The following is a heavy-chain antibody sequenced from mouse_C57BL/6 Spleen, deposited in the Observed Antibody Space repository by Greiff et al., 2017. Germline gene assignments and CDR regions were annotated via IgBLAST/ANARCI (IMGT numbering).Heavy chain of an antibody. D-gene: IGHD4-1*01. CDR1: GYTFTSYW. J-gene: IGHJ4*01. CDR2: IYPGSGST. CDR3: ARLGDYYAMDY. V-gene: IGHV1-55*01. Sequence: QVQLKESGAELVKPGASVKMSCKASGYTFTSYWITWVKQRPGQGLEWIGDIYPGSGSTNYNEKFKSKATLTVDTSSSTAYMQLSSLTSEDSAVYYCARLGDYYAMDYWGQGTSVTVSS.